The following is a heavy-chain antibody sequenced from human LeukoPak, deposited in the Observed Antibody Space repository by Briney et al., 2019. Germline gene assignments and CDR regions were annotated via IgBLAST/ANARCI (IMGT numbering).Heavy chain of an antibody. CDR1: GYTFTSYY. V-gene: IGHV1-46*01. CDR2: INPSGGST. Sequence: WASVKVSCKASGYTFTSYYMHWVRQAPGQGLEWMGIINPSGGSTSYAQKFQGRVTMTRDTSTSTVYMELSSLRSEDTAVYYCARKGMVRGDPPYYYGMDVWGQGTTVTVSS. CDR3: ARKGMVRGDPPYYYGMDV. J-gene: IGHJ6*02. D-gene: IGHD3-10*01.